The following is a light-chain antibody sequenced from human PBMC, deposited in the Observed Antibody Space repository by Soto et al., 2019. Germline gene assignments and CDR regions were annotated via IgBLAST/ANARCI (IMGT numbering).Light chain of an antibody. CDR3: SSFVGGNTYV. V-gene: IGLV2-8*01. Sequence: QSALTQPPSASGSPGQSVTISCTGTSNDVGGYDFVAWHQQHPGKDPRLMIYDVSKRPSGIPDRFSGSKSGYTAFLTVSGLQAEDEADYYCSSFVGGNTYVFGTGTKVTVL. CDR1: SNDVGGYDF. CDR2: DVS. J-gene: IGLJ1*01.